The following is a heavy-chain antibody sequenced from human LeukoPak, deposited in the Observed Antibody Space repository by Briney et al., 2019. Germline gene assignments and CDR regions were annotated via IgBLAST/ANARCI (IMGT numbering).Heavy chain of an antibody. CDR1: GFTFSSYA. Sequence: GGSLRLSCAASGFTFSSYAMSWVRQAPGKGLEWVSAISGSGGSTYYADSVKGRFIISRDNAKDSLYLQMNSLRVEDTAVYYCLRGDRRDYWGQGTLVTVSS. CDR3: LRGDRRDY. CDR2: ISGSGGST. V-gene: IGHV3-23*01. J-gene: IGHJ4*02.